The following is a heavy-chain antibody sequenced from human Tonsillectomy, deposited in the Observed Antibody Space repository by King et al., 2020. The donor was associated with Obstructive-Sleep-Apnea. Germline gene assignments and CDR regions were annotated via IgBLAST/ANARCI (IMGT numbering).Heavy chain of an antibody. J-gene: IGHJ3*02. V-gene: IGHV4-38-2*02. D-gene: IGHD3-3*01. CDR1: GFSISSGYD. CDR3: ARTIFGVVIIQDAFDI. Sequence: VQLQESGTGLVKSSETLSLTCTVSGFSISSGYDWGWIRQPPGEGLEWIGSIYHTGNTYYNPSLKSRLTIAVDTSNNQFSLKLRSVTAADTAVYYCARTIFGVVIIQDAFDIWGQGTMVTVSS. CDR2: IYHTGNT.